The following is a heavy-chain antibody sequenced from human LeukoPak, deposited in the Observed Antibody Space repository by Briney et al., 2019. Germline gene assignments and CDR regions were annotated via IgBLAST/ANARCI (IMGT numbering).Heavy chain of an antibody. V-gene: IGHV1-69*01. CDR2: IIPIFGTA. CDR1: GGTFSSYA. D-gene: IGHD3-10*01. Sequence: SVKVSCKASGGTFSSYAISWVRQAPGQGLEWMGGIIPIFGTANYAQKFQGRVTITADESTSTAYVELSSLRSEDTAVYYCARAARAEEVRGAPGAFDYWGQGTLVTVSS. CDR3: ARAARAEEVRGAPGAFDY. J-gene: IGHJ4*02.